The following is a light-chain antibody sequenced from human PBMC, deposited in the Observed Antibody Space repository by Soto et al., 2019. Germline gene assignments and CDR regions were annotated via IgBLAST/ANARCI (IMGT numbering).Light chain of an antibody. J-gene: IGKJ4*01. Sequence: EILLTQSPATLSLSPGERATLSCRASQSVSSYLAWYQQKPGQAPRLLMYDASNRATGIPARFSGSGSGTDFTLTISSLEPEDFAVYYCQQRSNWPLTFGGGTKVDIK. V-gene: IGKV3-11*01. CDR3: QQRSNWPLT. CDR2: DAS. CDR1: QSVSSY.